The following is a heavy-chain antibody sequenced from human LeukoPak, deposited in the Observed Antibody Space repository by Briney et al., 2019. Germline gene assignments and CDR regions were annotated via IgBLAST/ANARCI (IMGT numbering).Heavy chain of an antibody. CDR3: ALLAVASDFDY. CDR1: RFPFSVYE. V-gene: IGHV3-48*03. D-gene: IGHD6-19*01. J-gene: IGHJ4*02. Sequence: PGGSLRLSCAVSRFPFSVYEFNWVRQAPGKGLEWVAHIASSGTIKYYADSVESRFSISRDNAKNSLYLQMNSLRVEDTGFYYCALLAVASDFDYWGQGALVTVSS. CDR2: IASSGTIK.